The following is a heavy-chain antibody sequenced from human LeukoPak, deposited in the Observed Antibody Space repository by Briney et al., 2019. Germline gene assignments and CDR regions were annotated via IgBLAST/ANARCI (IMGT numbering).Heavy chain of an antibody. Sequence: SETLSLTCTVSGGSISSYYWSWIRQPPGKGLEWIGYIYYSGSTNYNPSLMSRVTISVDTSKNQFSLKLSSVTAADTAVYYCARHRIHYYYGMDVWGQGTTVTVSS. V-gene: IGHV4-59*08. CDR1: GGSISSYY. CDR2: IYYSGST. CDR3: ARHRIHYYYGMDV. D-gene: IGHD1-14*01. J-gene: IGHJ6*02.